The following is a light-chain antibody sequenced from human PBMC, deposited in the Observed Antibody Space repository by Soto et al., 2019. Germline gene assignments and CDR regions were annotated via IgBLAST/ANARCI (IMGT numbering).Light chain of an antibody. CDR2: GTS. J-gene: IGKJ5*01. V-gene: IGKV3-20*01. Sequence: EVVLTQSPGTLSLSSGERATLSCRASERIYSAYLGWYQQKPGQAPRLLIYGTSSRATGIPDRFSGSGSGTDFTLTISRLEPEDFAVYYCQQYGNSLITFGQGTRLEIK. CDR1: ERIYSAY. CDR3: QQYGNSLIT.